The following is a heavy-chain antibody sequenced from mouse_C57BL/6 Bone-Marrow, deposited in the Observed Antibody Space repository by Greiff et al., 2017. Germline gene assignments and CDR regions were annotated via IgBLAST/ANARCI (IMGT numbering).Heavy chain of an antibody. Sequence: VQLQQSGAELVKPGASVKLSCTASGFNIKDYYMHWVKQRTEQGLEWIGRIDPEDGETKDAPKFQGKATITADTSSNTAYLQLSSLTSEDTAVYYYARQEVTKNVDYWGQGTTLTVSS. CDR2: IDPEDGET. CDR3: ARQEVTKNVDY. V-gene: IGHV14-2*01. D-gene: IGHD2-2*01. CDR1: GFNIKDYY. J-gene: IGHJ2*01.